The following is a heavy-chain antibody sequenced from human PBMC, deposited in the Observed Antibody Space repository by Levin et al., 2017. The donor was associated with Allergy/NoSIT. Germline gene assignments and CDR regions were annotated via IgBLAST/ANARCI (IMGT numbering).Heavy chain of an antibody. CDR1: GFTFSNAW. Sequence: GESLKISCAASGFTFSNAWMNWVRQAPGKGLEWVGRIKSKTDGGTTDYAAPVKGRFTISRDDSKNTLYLQMNSLKTEDTAVYYCTFYDYGDYFQHWGQGTLVTVSS. CDR2: IKSKTDGGTT. J-gene: IGHJ1*01. CDR3: TFYDYGDYFQH. D-gene: IGHD4-17*01. V-gene: IGHV3-15*07.